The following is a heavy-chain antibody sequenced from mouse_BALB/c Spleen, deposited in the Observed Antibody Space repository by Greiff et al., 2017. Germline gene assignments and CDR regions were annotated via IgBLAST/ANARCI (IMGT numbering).Heavy chain of an antibody. J-gene: IGHJ4*01. CDR3: ARDDGYEAMDY. CDR1: GFTFTDYY. D-gene: IGHD2-3*01. Sequence: EVNVVESGGGLVQPGGSLRLSCATSGFTFTDYYMSWVRQPPGKALEWLGFIRNKANGYTTEYSASVKGRFTISRDNSQSILYLQMNTLRAEDSATYYCARDDGYEAMDYWGQGTSVTVSS. CDR2: IRNKANGYTT. V-gene: IGHV7-3*02.